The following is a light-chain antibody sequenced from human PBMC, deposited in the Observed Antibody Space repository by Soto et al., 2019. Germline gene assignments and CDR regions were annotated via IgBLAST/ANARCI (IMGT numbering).Light chain of an antibody. CDR1: SSNIGAGYD. V-gene: IGLV1-40*01. CDR2: GNR. CDR3: QSCDSSLSGSGV. J-gene: IGLJ1*01. Sequence: QAVLTQPPSVSGAPGQRVTISCTGTSSNIGAGYDVHWYQQFPGTAPKLLIYGNRNRPSGVPDRFSGSKSGTSASLAITGIQAEDEATYYCQSCDSSLSGSGVFGTGTKLTVL.